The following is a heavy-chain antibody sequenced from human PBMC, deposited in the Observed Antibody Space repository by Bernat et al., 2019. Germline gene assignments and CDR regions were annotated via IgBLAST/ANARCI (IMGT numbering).Heavy chain of an antibody. V-gene: IGHV5-51*01. D-gene: IGHD6-13*01. CDR1: GYSFTSYW. Sequence: EVQLVQSGAEVKKPGESLKISCKGSGYSFTSYWIGWVRQMPGKGLEWMGCIYPGDSDTRYSPSFQGEVTISAKHSISTASLQWSSLQASHTARFNGAETPSSSSWYFDSYSDIWGRGTLVTVSS. CDR2: IYPGDSDT. CDR3: AETPSSSSWYFDSYSDI. J-gene: IGHJ2*01.